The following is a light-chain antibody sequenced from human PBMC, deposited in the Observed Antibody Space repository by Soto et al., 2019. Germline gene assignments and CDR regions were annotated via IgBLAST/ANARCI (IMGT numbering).Light chain of an antibody. J-gene: IGKJ2*01. CDR3: QQYGSSPYT. Sequence: EIVLTQSPGTLSLSPGERATLSCRASQRVRSRYLAWYQQKPGEAPRLLIYGASSRATGIPYRFSGSGSGTEFTLTISKMEPEDFAVKYCQQYGSSPYTFGQGTKLEIK. CDR1: QRVRSRY. V-gene: IGKV3-20*01. CDR2: GAS.